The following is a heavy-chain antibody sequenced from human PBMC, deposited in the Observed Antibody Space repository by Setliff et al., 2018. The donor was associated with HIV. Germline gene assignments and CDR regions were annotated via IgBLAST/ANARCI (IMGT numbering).Heavy chain of an antibody. CDR2: ISNTSSRYT. V-gene: IGHV3-11*06. D-gene: IGHD2-21*01. Sequence: GGSLTLSCAASGFNFSDYYMTWIRQTPGKGLEWISYISNTSSRYTNYADSVKGRFTISRDNAKNSLYLQMNSLRVEDTAVYYCARVKCYDPKYSFYYYMDVWGTGTTVTVSS. J-gene: IGHJ6*03. CDR1: GFNFSDYY. CDR3: ARVKCYDPKYSFYYYMDV.